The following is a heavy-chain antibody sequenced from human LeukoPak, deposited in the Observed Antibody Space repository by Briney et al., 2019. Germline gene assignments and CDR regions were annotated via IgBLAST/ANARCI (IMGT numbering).Heavy chain of an antibody. Sequence: GGSLRLSCAASGFTFSNAWMSWVRQAPGKGLEWVGRIKSKTDGGTTDYAAPVKGGFTISRDDSKNTLYLQMNSLKTEDTAVYYCTTGRGYCSGGSCYSGDYGMDVWGQGTTVTVSS. V-gene: IGHV3-15*01. D-gene: IGHD2-15*01. CDR1: GFTFSNAW. CDR3: TTGRGYCSGGSCYSGDYGMDV. J-gene: IGHJ6*02. CDR2: IKSKTDGGTT.